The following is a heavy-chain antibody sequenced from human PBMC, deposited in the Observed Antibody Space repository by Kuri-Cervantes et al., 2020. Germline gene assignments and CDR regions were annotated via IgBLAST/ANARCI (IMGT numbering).Heavy chain of an antibody. J-gene: IGHJ6*02. CDR2: IYHSGST. D-gene: IGHD2-21*01. V-gene: IGHV4-4*02. CDR1: GGSISSSNW. CDR3: ARGGYSNYYGMDV. Sequence: SETLSLICAVSGGSISSSNWWSWVRQPPGKGLEWIGEIYHSGSTNYNPSLKSRVTISVDTSKNQFSLKLSSVTAADTAVYYCARGGYSNYYGMDVWGQGTTVTVSS.